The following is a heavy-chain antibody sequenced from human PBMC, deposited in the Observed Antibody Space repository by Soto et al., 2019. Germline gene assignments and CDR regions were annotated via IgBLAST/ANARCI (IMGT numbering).Heavy chain of an antibody. Sequence: PGGSLRLSCVASGFTFSSYGMHWVRQAPGKGLEWVAIISYEGSNTYYAESVKGRFNISRDNAKNSLFLQMNSLRAEDMAVYYCASDVSDYGDLDYWGQGTLVTVSS. CDR1: GFTFSSYG. V-gene: IGHV3-30*03. D-gene: IGHD4-17*01. CDR3: ASDVSDYGDLDY. J-gene: IGHJ4*02. CDR2: ISYEGSNT.